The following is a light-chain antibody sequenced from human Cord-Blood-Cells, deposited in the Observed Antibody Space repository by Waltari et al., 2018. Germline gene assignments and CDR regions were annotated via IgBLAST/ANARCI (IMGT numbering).Light chain of an antibody. CDR2: EGS. CDR3: CSLAGSSTLV. CDR1: SRAVGSYNL. V-gene: IGLV2-23*01. J-gene: IGLJ2*01. Sequence: QSALKPPASVSGSPGHSITISCTGHSRAVGSYNLVSWYQQHPGKAPNLMIYEGSKRPSGFPNRFSGSKSGNTASLTISGRQAEDEADYYSCSLAGSSTLVFGGGTKLTFL.